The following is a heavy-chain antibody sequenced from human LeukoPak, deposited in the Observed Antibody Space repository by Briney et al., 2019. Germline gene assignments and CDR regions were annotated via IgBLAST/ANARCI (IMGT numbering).Heavy chain of an antibody. J-gene: IGHJ6*03. D-gene: IGHD3-10*01. CDR2: IYYSGST. Sequence: PSETLSLTCTVSGGSISSSSYYWGWIRQPPGKGLEWIGSIYYSGSTYYNPSLKSRVTISVDTSKNQFSLKLSSVTAADTAVYYCARGVGSGSYSYYYYYYMDVWGKGATVTISS. CDR3: ARGVGSGSYSYYYYYYMDV. V-gene: IGHV4-39*07. CDR1: GGSISSSSYY.